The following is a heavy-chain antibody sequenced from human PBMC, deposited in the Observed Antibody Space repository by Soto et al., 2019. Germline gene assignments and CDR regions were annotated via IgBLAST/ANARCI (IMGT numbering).Heavy chain of an antibody. CDR2: IYYSGST. V-gene: IGHV4-30-4*01. J-gene: IGHJ5*02. CDR1: GGPISSGDYY. CDR3: ARATIVLLPAAMVSHWFDP. D-gene: IGHD2-2*01. Sequence: SETLSLTCTVSGGPISSGDYYWSWIRQPPGKGLEWIGYIYYSGSTYYNPSLKSRVTISVDTSKTQFSLKLSSVTAADTAVYYCARATIVLLPAAMVSHWFDPWGPGTLVTV.